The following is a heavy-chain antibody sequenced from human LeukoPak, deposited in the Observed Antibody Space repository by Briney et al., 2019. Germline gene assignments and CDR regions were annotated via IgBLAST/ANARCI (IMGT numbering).Heavy chain of an antibody. CDR1: GYTFTGYY. CDR3: ARDVNYYYGSGSPLDY. J-gene: IGHJ4*02. Sequence: ASVKVSCKASGYTFTGYYMHWVRQAPGQGLEWMGWINPNSGGTNYAQKFQGRVTMTRDTSTSTAYMELSRLRSDDTAVYYCARDVNYYYGSGSPLDYWGQGTLVTVSS. CDR2: INPNSGGT. V-gene: IGHV1-2*02. D-gene: IGHD3-10*01.